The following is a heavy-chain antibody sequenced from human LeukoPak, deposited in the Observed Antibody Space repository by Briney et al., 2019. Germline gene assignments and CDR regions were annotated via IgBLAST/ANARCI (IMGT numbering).Heavy chain of an antibody. D-gene: IGHD4-17*01. Sequence: GGSLRLSCAASGFTVSSNYMSWVRQAPGKGLEWASAISGSGGSTYYADSVKGRFTISRDNSKNTLYLQMNSLRAEDTAVYYCAKDYGDRSMRIFDYWGQGTLVTVSS. CDR3: AKDYGDRSMRIFDY. CDR1: GFTVSSNY. J-gene: IGHJ4*02. V-gene: IGHV3-23*01. CDR2: ISGSGGST.